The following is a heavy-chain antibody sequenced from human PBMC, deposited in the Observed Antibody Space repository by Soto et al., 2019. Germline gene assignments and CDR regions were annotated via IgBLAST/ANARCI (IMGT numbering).Heavy chain of an antibody. D-gene: IGHD2-15*01. CDR2: IYWDDDK. CDR3: AHLVVAGITDYFDS. V-gene: IGHV2-5*02. CDR1: GFSLSTSGVG. Sequence: QITLKESGPTLVKPTQTLTLTCTFSGFSLSTSGVGVGWIRQPPGKALEWRTFIYWDDDKRNSPFLKSTLTITKDTSKSQVVLTKTNTDPVDTARYYCAHLVVAGITDYFDSWGQGTLVTVSS. J-gene: IGHJ4*02.